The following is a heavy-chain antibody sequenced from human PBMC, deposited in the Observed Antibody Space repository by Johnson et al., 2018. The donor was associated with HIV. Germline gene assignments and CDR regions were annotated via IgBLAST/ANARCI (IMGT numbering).Heavy chain of an antibody. CDR1: GFTFSNAW. Sequence: EVQLVESGGDLVKPGGSLRLSCAASGFTFSNAWMSWVRQAPGKGLEWVGRIKSKTDGGTTDYAAPVKGRFTISRDDSKNRLHLQMNSLKTEDTAVYYCTTGLTIFGVVILDAFDIWGQGTMVTVSS. CDR2: IKSKTDGGTT. V-gene: IGHV3-15*01. D-gene: IGHD3-3*01. CDR3: TTGLTIFGVVILDAFDI. J-gene: IGHJ3*02.